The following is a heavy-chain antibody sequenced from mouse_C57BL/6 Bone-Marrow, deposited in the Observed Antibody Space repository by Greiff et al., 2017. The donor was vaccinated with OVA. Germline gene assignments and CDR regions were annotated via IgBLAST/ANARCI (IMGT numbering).Heavy chain of an antibody. CDR1: GYSITSGYY. Sequence: ESGPGLVKPSQSLSLTCSVTGYSITSGYYWNWIRQFPGNKLEWMGYISYDGSNNYNPSLKNRISITRDTSTNQFFLKLNSVTTEDTATYYCATFYYDYFDYWGQGTTLTVSS. CDR2: ISYDGSN. D-gene: IGHD2-4*01. V-gene: IGHV3-6*01. CDR3: ATFYYDYFDY. J-gene: IGHJ2*01.